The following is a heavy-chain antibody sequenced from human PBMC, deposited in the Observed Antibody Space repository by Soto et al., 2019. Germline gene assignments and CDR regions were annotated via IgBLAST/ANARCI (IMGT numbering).Heavy chain of an antibody. CDR1: GVSFSAYF. CDR3: ARGLLTSGSYSWFDP. CDR2: ISHSGST. J-gene: IGHJ5*02. D-gene: IGHD3-10*01. Sequence: SETLSLTCAAHGVSFSAYFWTWIRQAPGKGLEWIGEISHSGSTNYNPSLKSRVAISVDTSKNQFSLKLNSVTAADTAVYYCARGLLTSGSYSWFDPWGQGTLVTVSS. V-gene: IGHV4-34*01.